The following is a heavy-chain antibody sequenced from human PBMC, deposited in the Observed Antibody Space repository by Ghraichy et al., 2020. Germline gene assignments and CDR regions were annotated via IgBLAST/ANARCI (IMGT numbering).Heavy chain of an antibody. CDR1: GGSISSYY. Sequence: SQTLSLTCTVSGGSISSYYWSWIRQPPGKGLEWIGYIYTSGSTNYNPSLKSRITISVDTSKNQFSLKLSSVTAAGTAVYYCARHTIAVDDNWFDPWGQGTLVTVSS. CDR3: ARHTIAVDDNWFDP. J-gene: IGHJ5*02. D-gene: IGHD6-19*01. CDR2: IYTSGST. V-gene: IGHV4-4*09.